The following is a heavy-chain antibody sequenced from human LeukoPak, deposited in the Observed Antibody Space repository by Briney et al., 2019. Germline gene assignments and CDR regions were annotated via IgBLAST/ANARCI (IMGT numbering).Heavy chain of an antibody. Sequence: GGSLRLSCAASGFTFSTYSMNWVRQAPGKGLEWVSSISSSSNYIYYADSVKGRFTISRDNSKNTLYLQMNSLRAEDTAVYYCAKIVDTAIVDYWGQGTLVTVSS. J-gene: IGHJ4*02. V-gene: IGHV3-21*04. CDR3: AKIVDTAIVDY. CDR1: GFTFSTYS. D-gene: IGHD5-18*01. CDR2: ISSSSNYI.